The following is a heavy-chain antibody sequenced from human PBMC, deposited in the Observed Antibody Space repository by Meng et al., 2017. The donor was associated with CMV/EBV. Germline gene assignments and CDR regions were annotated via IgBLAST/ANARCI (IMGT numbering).Heavy chain of an antibody. Sequence: GSLRLSCAVSSGSFSGYYWSWIRQPPGKGLEWIGEINHSGSTNYNPSLKSRVTISVDTSKNQFSLKRSSVTAADTAVYYCARGGYSSSWYRYFQHWGQGTLVTVSS. CDR3: ARGGYSSSWYRYFQH. CDR1: SGSFSGYY. CDR2: INHSGST. V-gene: IGHV4-34*01. J-gene: IGHJ1*01. D-gene: IGHD6-13*01.